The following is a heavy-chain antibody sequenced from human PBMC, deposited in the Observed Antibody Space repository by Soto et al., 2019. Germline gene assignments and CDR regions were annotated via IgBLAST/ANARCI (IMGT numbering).Heavy chain of an antibody. Sequence: ASVKVSCKASGYTFTSYYMHWVRQAPGQGLEWMGIINPSGGSTSYAQKFQGRVTMTRDTSTSTVYMELSSLRSEDTAVYYCAREGLVVPAAITPSGMDVWGQGTAVTVSS. CDR2: INPSGGST. V-gene: IGHV1-46*01. CDR3: AREGLVVPAAITPSGMDV. J-gene: IGHJ6*02. D-gene: IGHD2-2*01. CDR1: GYTFTSYY.